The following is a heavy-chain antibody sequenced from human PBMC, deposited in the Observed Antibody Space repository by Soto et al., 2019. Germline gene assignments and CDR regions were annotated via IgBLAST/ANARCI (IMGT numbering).Heavy chain of an antibody. CDR2: IYPGDSNT. CDR1: GDRFRSYG. D-gene: IGHD4-4*01. CDR3: ARHLHSDSVHITPVSPDY. V-gene: IGHV5-51*01. Sequence: GESLKISCKTSGDRFRSYGSGWVRQMPGKDLEWMAIIYPGDSNTRYSPSFQGQVTISADKSISTAFLQWSSLKAADSAMYYCARHLHSDSVHITPVSPDYWGQGTLVTVSS. J-gene: IGHJ4*02.